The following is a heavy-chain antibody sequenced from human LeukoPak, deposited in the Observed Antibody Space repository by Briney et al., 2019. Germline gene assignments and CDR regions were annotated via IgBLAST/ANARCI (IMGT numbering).Heavy chain of an antibody. V-gene: IGHV4-38-2*01. CDR2: IYHSGST. J-gene: IGHJ4*02. CDR3: ARHLAVAGSYYFDY. CDR1: GYSISSGYY. Sequence: SETLSLTCAVSGYSISSGYYWGWIRQPPGKGLEWIGSIYHSGSTYYNPSLKSRVTISVDTSKNQFSLKLSSVTAADTAVYYCARHLAVAGSYYFDYWSQGTLVTVSS. D-gene: IGHD6-19*01.